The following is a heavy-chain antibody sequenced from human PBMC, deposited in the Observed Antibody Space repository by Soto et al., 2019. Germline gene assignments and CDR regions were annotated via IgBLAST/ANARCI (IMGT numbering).Heavy chain of an antibody. D-gene: IGHD6-13*01. CDR3: ARERVAAAGNYYYGMDV. CDR2: INPNSGGT. J-gene: IGHJ6*02. V-gene: IGHV1-2*04. CDR1: GYTFTGYY. Sequence: ASVKVSCKASGYTFTGYYMHWVRQAPGQGLEWMGWINPNSGGTNYAQKFQGWVTMTRDTSISTAYTELSRLRSDDTAVYYCARERVAAAGNYYYGMDVWGQGTTVTVSS.